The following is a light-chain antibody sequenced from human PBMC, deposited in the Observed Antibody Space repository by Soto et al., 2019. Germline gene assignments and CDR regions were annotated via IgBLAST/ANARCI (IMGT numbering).Light chain of an antibody. V-gene: IGLV4-60*03. CDR2: VEKSGTY. CDR1: SGHSGNV. Sequence: QPVLTQSSSASASLGSSVKLTCTLSSGHSGNVIAWHQQQPLKAPRFLMKVEKSGTYNRGSGVPDRFSGSSSGADRYLTISNLHSEDEADYYCETWDSSTRVFGGGTKVTVL. CDR3: ETWDSSTRV. J-gene: IGLJ2*01.